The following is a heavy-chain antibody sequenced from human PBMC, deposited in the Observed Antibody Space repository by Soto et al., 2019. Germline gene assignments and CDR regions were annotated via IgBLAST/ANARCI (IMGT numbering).Heavy chain of an antibody. CDR3: ARGRATTYYFDY. CDR1: GGTFSTYE. D-gene: IGHD5-12*01. Sequence: QLVQSGAEVKKPWSTVKVSCKASGGTFSTYEINWVRQTPGQGLEWVGSIIPIFDTTNYAQDFQGRVTITADESTSIAYMELSSLKSDDTAVYYCARGRATTYYFDYWGQGTLVTVSS. J-gene: IGHJ4*02. CDR2: IIPIFDTT. V-gene: IGHV1-69*01.